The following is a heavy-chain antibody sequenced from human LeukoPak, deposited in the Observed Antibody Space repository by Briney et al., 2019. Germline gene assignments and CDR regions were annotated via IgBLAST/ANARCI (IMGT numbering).Heavy chain of an antibody. J-gene: IGHJ4*02. D-gene: IGHD4-17*01. CDR3: ARDEWTVTTHYFDH. CDR2: ISSSSSYI. V-gene: IGHV3-21*01. CDR1: GLTFSTYT. Sequence: PGGSLRLSCAASGLTFSTYTMNWVRQAPGKGLEWVSSISSSSSYIYYADSVKGRFTISRDNAKNSLYLQMNSLRAEDTAVYYCARDEWTVTTHYFDHWGQGTLVTVSS.